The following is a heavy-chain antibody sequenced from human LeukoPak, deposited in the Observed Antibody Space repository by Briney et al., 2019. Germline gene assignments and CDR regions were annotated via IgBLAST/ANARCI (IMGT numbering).Heavy chain of an antibody. Sequence: SETLSLTCTVSGGSISSSSYYWGWIRQPPGKGLEWIGSIYYSGSTYYNPSLKSRVTISVDTSKNQFSLKLSSVTAADTAVYYCARELVGATFDYWGQGTLVTASS. J-gene: IGHJ4*02. D-gene: IGHD1-26*01. CDR1: GGSISSSSYY. CDR2: IYYSGST. V-gene: IGHV4-39*07. CDR3: ARELVGATFDY.